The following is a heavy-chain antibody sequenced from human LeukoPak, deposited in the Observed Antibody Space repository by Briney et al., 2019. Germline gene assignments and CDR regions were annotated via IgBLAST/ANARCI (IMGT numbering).Heavy chain of an antibody. J-gene: IGHJ4*02. D-gene: IGHD3-22*01. V-gene: IGHV3-23*01. CDR1: GFTFSIFA. Sequence: GGSLRLSCAASGFTFSIFAMNWVRQAPGKGLEWVSAISHSGGSTYYADSVKGRFTISRDNSKNTLYLQMNSLRAEDTAVYYCAKDLTRYYDSSGYYDYWGQGTLVTVSS. CDR3: AKDLTRYYDSSGYYDY. CDR2: ISHSGGST.